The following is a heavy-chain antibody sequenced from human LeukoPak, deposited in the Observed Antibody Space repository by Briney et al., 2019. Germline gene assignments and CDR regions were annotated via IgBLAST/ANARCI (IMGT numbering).Heavy chain of an antibody. Sequence: GESLKISCKGSGYSFTSYGISWVRQMPGKGLEWMGRIDPSDSYTNYSPSFQGHVTISADKSISTAYLQWSSLKASDTAMYYCARQEITMVRGVLYYYGMDVWGKGTTVTVSS. CDR3: ARQEITMVRGVLYYYGMDV. J-gene: IGHJ6*04. CDR1: GYSFTSYG. CDR2: IDPSDSYT. D-gene: IGHD3-10*01. V-gene: IGHV5-10-1*01.